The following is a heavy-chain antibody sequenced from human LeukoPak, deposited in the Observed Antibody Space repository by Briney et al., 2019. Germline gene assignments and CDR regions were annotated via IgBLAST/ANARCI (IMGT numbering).Heavy chain of an antibody. J-gene: IGHJ4*02. CDR3: ARGVAAGYDY. CDR1: GYTFTSYH. Sequence: GASVKVSCKASGYTFTSYHINWVRQATGQGLEWMGWMSPNSGDTGFAQKFQGRVTMTRNTSITTAYMELSSQRSDDTAIYYCARGVAAGYDYWGQGTLVTVSS. D-gene: IGHD6-13*01. CDR2: MSPNSGDT. V-gene: IGHV1-8*01.